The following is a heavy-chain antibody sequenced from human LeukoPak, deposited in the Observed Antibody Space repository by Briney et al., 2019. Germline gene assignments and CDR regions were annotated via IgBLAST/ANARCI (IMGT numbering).Heavy chain of an antibody. D-gene: IGHD2-21*02. V-gene: IGHV3-23*01. J-gene: IGHJ4*02. CDR3: AKDTHHIVVVTANDY. CDR1: GFTFSSYS. CDR2: ISGSDGST. Sequence: GSLRLSCAASGFTFSSYSMNWVRQAPGKGLEWVSAISGSDGSTYYADSVKGRFTISRDNSKNTLYLQMNSLRAEDTAVYYCAKDTHHIVVVTANDYWGQGTLVTVSS.